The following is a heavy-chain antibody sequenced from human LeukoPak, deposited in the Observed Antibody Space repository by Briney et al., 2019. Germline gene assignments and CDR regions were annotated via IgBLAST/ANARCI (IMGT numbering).Heavy chain of an antibody. V-gene: IGHV3-9*01. Sequence: GRSLRLSCAASGFTFDDYAMHWVRQAPWKGLEWVSGISWNSGSIGYADSVKGRFTISRDNAKNSLYLQMNSLRAEDTALYYCAKGSTPTVTTPSWFDPWGQGTLVTVSS. CDR2: ISWNSGSI. J-gene: IGHJ5*02. CDR3: AKGSTPTVTTPSWFDP. CDR1: GFTFDDYA. D-gene: IGHD4-17*01.